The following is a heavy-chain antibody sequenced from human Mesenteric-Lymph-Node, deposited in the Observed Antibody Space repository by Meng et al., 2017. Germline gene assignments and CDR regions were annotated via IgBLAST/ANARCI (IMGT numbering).Heavy chain of an antibody. V-gene: IGHV3-53*01. Sequence: GGSLRLSCVASGFTVSSNYMSWVRQAPGKGLERVSVIYSGDSTYYADSVKGRFTISRDNSKNTLCLQMNSLGAEDTAVYYCARLYSSSWYIDYWGQGTLVTVSS. CDR1: GFTVSSNY. J-gene: IGHJ4*01. CDR3: ARLYSSSWYIDY. CDR2: IYSGDST. D-gene: IGHD6-13*01.